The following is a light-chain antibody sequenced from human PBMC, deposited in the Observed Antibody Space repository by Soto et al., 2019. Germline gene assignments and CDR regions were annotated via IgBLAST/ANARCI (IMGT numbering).Light chain of an antibody. CDR1: SSDVGSYNL. CDR2: EGT. Sequence: QSVLTPPASVSGSPGQSITISCTGTSSDVGSYNLVSWYQQHPGKVPQLMIYEGTKRPSGVSNRFSGSQSGNTASLTISGLQAEDEADYYCCSYAGSGTHVVFGGGTKLTVL. CDR3: CSYAGSGTHVV. V-gene: IGLV2-23*01. J-gene: IGLJ2*01.